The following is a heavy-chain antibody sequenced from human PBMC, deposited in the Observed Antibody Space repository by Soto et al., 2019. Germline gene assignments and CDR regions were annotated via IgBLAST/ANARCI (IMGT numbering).Heavy chain of an antibody. J-gene: IGHJ4*02. Sequence: QVQLVQSGAEVKKPGASVKVSCKASGYTFTSYGISWVRQAPGQGLEWMGWINPYNGNTNYAQKIQGRVTMTTDTSTNTAYMELRRLRSDDTAVYYCARDWFGIDYWGQGTLVTVSS. CDR3: ARDWFGIDY. CDR2: INPYNGNT. D-gene: IGHD3-16*01. V-gene: IGHV1-18*01. CDR1: GYTFTSYG.